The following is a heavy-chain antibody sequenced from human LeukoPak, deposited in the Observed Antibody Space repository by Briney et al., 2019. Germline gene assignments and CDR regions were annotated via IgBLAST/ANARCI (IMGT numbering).Heavy chain of an antibody. J-gene: IGHJ6*02. D-gene: IGHD1-26*01. CDR2: IHYTGST. V-gene: IGHV4-59*01. Sequence: SSETLSLTCSVSGGSTSGSYWSWVRQPPGKGLLWIGYIHYTGSTDYNPSLKSRVTISIDTPKNQVSLRVTSVTAADTAVYYCARTGYGRDYYGMDVWGQGTAVTVSS. CDR3: ARTGYGRDYYGMDV. CDR1: GGSTSGSY.